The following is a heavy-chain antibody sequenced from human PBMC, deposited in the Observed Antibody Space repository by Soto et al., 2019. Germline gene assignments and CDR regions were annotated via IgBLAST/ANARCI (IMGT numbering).Heavy chain of an antibody. CDR3: ATAPNNHYYHSLPVDY. Sequence: GASVKVSCKVPGYTLTELSMHWVRQAPGKGLEWMGGFDPEDGETIYAQKFQGRVTMTEDTSTDTAYMELSSLRSEDTAVYYCATAPNNHYYHSLPVDYWGQGTLVTVSS. CDR1: GYTLTELS. D-gene: IGHD3-22*01. J-gene: IGHJ4*02. CDR2: FDPEDGET. V-gene: IGHV1-24*01.